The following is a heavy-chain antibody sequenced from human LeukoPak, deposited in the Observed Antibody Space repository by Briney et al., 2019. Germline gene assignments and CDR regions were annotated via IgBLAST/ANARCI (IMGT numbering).Heavy chain of an antibody. J-gene: IGHJ4*02. CDR1: GGSISSGGYY. CDR3: ARFGYDFWSGYDPLFDY. Sequence: SETLSLTCTVSGGSISSGGYYWSWNRQHPGKGLEWIGYIYYSGSTYYNPSLKSRVTISVDTSKNQFSLKLSSVTAADTAVYYCARFGYDFWSGYDPLFDYWGQGTLVTVSS. D-gene: IGHD3-3*01. V-gene: IGHV4-31*03. CDR2: IYYSGST.